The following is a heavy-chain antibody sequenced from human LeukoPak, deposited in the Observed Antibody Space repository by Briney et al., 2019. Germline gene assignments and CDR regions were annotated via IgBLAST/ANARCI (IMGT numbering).Heavy chain of an antibody. J-gene: IGHJ4*02. D-gene: IGHD6-13*01. CDR3: ARALPSSYYYFDY. Sequence: PGGSLRLSCAASGFTVSSNYMSWVRQAPGKGLEWVSYISSSGNSIFYADSVKGRFTISRDNAKNSLYLQMNSLRAEDTAVYYCARALPSSYYYFDYWGQGTLVTVSS. CDR2: ISSSGNSI. CDR1: GFTVSSNY. V-gene: IGHV3-11*01.